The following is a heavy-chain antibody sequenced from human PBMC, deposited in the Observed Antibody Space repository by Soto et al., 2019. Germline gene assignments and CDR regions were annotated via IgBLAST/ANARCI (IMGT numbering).Heavy chain of an antibody. V-gene: IGHV1-69*01. Sequence: QVQLVQSGAEVKKPGSSVKVSCKASGGTFSSYAISWVRQAPGQGLEWMGGIIPIFGTANYAQKFQGRVTITADESTSTAYMERSSLRSEDTAVYYCARVGYCSSTSCRRTYYYYGMDVWGQGTTVTVSS. J-gene: IGHJ6*02. CDR2: IIPIFGTA. D-gene: IGHD2-2*01. CDR1: GGTFSSYA. CDR3: ARVGYCSSTSCRRTYYYYGMDV.